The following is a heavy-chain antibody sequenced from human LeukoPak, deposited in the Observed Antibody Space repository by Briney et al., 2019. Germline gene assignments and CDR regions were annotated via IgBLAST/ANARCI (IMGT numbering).Heavy chain of an antibody. Sequence: PGGSLRLSCLTSGFNFGDYAVSWLRQAPGKGLEWVGFIASETYGGTAEYAASVKGRFIISRDDSKSIAYLQMNSLKTEDTAVYYCTRDQTPYYWGQGTLVTVSS. CDR1: GFNFGDYA. CDR2: IASETYGGTA. CDR3: TRDQTPYY. J-gene: IGHJ4*02. V-gene: IGHV3-49*03.